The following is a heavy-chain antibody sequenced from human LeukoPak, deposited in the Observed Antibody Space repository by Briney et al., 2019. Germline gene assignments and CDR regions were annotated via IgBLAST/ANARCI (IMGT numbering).Heavy chain of an antibody. V-gene: IGHV4-59*01. CDR3: ARGGYYYDSSGYLDY. D-gene: IGHD3-22*01. J-gene: IGHJ4*02. Sequence: SXTXTXXGXXISSYYXSWIRQPPGKGLEWIGYIYYSGSTNYNPSLKSRVTISVDTSKNQFSLKLSSVTAADTAVYYCARGGYYYDSSGYLDYWGQGTLVTVSS. CDR1: GXXISSYY. CDR2: IYYSGST.